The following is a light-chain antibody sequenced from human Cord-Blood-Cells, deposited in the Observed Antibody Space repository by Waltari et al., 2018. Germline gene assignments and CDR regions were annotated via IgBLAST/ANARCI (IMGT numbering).Light chain of an antibody. V-gene: IGLV1-40*01. J-gene: IGLJ3*02. Sequence: QSVLTQPPSVSGAPGQRVTISCTGSSSNIGAGYDGHWYQQLPGTAPKLLISGNSNWPSGVPDRFSGSKAGTSASLAITGLQAEDEADYYCQSYDSSLSALFGGGTKLTVL. CDR2: GNS. CDR3: QSYDSSLSAL. CDR1: SSNIGAGYD.